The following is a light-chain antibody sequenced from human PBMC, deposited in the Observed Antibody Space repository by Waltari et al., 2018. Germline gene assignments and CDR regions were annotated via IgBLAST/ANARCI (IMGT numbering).Light chain of an antibody. V-gene: IGKV3-20*01. CDR1: QSVSRF. CDR3: QKYDRLPAT. Sequence: TQSPGTLSLSPGERATLSCRASQSVSRFLAWYQQKPGQAPRLLISGASSRATGIPDRFSGSGSGTDFSLTISRLEPEDFAVYYCQKYDRLPATFGQGP. J-gene: IGKJ1*01. CDR2: GAS.